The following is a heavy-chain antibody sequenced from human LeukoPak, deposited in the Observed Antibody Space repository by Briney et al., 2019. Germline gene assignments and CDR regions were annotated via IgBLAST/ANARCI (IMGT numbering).Heavy chain of an antibody. CDR2: IYFSGST. V-gene: IGHV4-61*02. J-gene: IGHJ1*01. Sequence: PSETLSLTCTVSNGSISSDTYFWSWIRQPAWKGLEWIGRIYFSGSTNYNPSLKSRVFISVDTSKNQFSLNLSSVTAADTAVYYCASSDIVGTSEYFQHWGQGTLVTVSS. CDR3: ASSDIVGTSEYFQH. CDR1: NGSISSDTYF. D-gene: IGHD5-12*01.